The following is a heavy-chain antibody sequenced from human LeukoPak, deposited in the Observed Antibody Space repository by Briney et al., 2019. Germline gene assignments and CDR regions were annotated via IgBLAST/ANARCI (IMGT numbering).Heavy chain of an antibody. D-gene: IGHD3-3*01. CDR1: GYTLTELS. CDR2: FDPEDGET. CDR3: TTGRFLEWLF. J-gene: IGHJ4*02. V-gene: IGHV1-24*01. Sequence: ASVKVSCKVSGYTLTELSMHWVRQAPGKGLEWMGGFDPEDGETIYAQKFQGRVTMTEDTSTDTAYVELSSLRSEDTAVYYSTTGRFLEWLFWGRGPMVTVSS.